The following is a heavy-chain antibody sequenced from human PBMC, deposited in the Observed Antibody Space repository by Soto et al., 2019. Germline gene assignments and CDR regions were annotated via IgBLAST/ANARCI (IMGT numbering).Heavy chain of an antibody. CDR2: IYYSGST. D-gene: IGHD2-2*01. V-gene: IGHV4-59*01. CDR1: GGSINNYH. CDR3: VRGADWYQY. J-gene: IGHJ4*02. Sequence: PSETLSLTCTVSGGSINNYHWSWIRQPPGKGLEWIGYIYYSGSTNYNPSLKSQVTISVDTSKNQFSLKLSSMTAVDTAVYYCVRGADWYQYWGQGILVTVSS.